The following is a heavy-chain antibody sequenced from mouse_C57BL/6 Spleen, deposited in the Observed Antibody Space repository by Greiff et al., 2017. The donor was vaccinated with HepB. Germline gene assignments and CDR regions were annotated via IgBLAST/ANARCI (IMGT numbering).Heavy chain of an antibody. CDR3: TPLNDYDYDGVAY. CDR1: GFNIKDDY. D-gene: IGHD2-4*01. CDR2: IDPENGDT. J-gene: IGHJ3*01. Sequence: EVQLQQSGAELVRPGASVKLSCTASGFNIKDDYMHWVKQRPEQGLEWIGWIDPENGDTEYASKFQGKATITADTSSNTAYLQLSSLTSEDTAVYYCTPLNDYDYDGVAYWGQGTLVTVSA. V-gene: IGHV14-4*01.